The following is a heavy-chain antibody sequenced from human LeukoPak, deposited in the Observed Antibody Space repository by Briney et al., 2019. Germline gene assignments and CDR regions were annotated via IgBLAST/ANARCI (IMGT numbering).Heavy chain of an antibody. CDR1: GFTFSSYG. V-gene: IGHV3-30*18. D-gene: IGHD3-22*01. J-gene: IGHJ4*02. Sequence: GGSLRLSCAASGFTFSSYGMHWVRQAPGKGLEWVAVISYDGSNKYYADSVKGRFTISRDNSKNTLYLQMNSLRAEDTALYYCAKASGYYDSSGYYQSWGQGTLVTVSS. CDR3: AKASGYYDSSGYYQS. CDR2: ISYDGSNK.